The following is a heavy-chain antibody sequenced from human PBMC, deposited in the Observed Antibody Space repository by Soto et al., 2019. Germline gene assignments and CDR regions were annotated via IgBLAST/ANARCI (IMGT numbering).Heavy chain of an antibody. CDR2: IIPIFGTA. Sequence: ASVKVSCKASGGTFSSYAISWVRQAPGQGLEWMGGIIPIFGTANYAQKFQGRVTITADESTSTAYMELSSLRSEGTAVCYCAIPGLFLDWLRYNSSDLVVWRQGSPVTATS. D-gene: IGHD1-1*01. V-gene: IGHV1-69*13. J-gene: IGHJ6*02. CDR3: AIPGLFLDWLRYNSSDLVV. CDR1: GGTFSSYA.